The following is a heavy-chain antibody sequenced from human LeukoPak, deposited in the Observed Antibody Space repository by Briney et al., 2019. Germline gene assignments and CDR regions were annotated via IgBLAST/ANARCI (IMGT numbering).Heavy chain of an antibody. D-gene: IGHD3-22*01. CDR3: ARVRYYYDSSGPPRSIDY. Sequence: GGSLRLSCAASGFTFSSYAMSWVRQAPGKGLEWVSAISGSGGSTYYADSVKGRFTISRDNSKNTLYLQMNSLRAEDTAVYYCARVRYYYDSSGPPRSIDYWGQGTLVTVSS. J-gene: IGHJ4*02. V-gene: IGHV3-23*01. CDR2: ISGSGGST. CDR1: GFTFSSYA.